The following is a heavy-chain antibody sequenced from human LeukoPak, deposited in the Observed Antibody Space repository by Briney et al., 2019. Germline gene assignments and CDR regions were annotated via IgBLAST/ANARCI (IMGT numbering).Heavy chain of an antibody. J-gene: IGHJ4*02. Sequence: GGSLRLSCAASGFTFGRFGMSWVRQAPRKGLEWVSGISGSGGSTYYADSVKGRFTISRDNSKNTLYLHMNSLRAEDTAVYFCAANYYDAGSSPYWGQGTLVTVSS. CDR1: GFTFGRFG. CDR2: ISGSGGST. V-gene: IGHV3-23*01. D-gene: IGHD3-10*01. CDR3: AANYYDAGSSPY.